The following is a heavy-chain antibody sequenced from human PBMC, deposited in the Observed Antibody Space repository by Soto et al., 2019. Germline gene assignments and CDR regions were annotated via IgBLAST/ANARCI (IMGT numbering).Heavy chain of an antibody. J-gene: IGHJ6*02. V-gene: IGHV1-46*01. CDR3: ARGDGRGSTGFYYYYGMDV. Sequence: ASVKVSCKASGFTFTNYFFDWVRQAPRQGLEWMGIISPYDGNKNYQQSLQGRITMTSDTSTSTVYMELRSLRSEDTAVYFCARGDGRGSTGFYYYYGMDVWGHGTMVTVSS. CDR2: ISPYDGNK. D-gene: IGHD1-26*01. CDR1: GFTFTNYF.